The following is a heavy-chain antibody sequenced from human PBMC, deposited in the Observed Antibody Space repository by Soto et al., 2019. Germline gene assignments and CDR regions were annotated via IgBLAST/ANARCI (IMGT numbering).Heavy chain of an antibody. Sequence: GASVKVSCKASGYTFTSYGISSLRQAPGQGLEWMGWITAYNGNTNYAQKLQGRVTMTTDTSTSKDYMELRSLRSDDTAVHYCARDSGVYSSSWYDYWGQGTLVT. J-gene: IGHJ4*02. CDR2: ITAYNGNT. CDR3: ARDSGVYSSSWYDY. V-gene: IGHV1-18*04. CDR1: GYTFTSYG. D-gene: IGHD6-13*01.